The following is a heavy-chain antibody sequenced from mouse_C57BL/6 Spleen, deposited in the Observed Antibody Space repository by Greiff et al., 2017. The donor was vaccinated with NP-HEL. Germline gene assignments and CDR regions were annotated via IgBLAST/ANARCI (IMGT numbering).Heavy chain of an antibody. V-gene: IGHV1-76*01. Sequence: QVQLKESGAELVRPGASVKLSCKASGYTFTDYYINWVKQRPGQGLEWIARIYPGSGNTYYNEKFKGKATLTAEKSSSTAYMQLSSLTSEDSAVYFCARGFPYYFDYWGQGTTLTVSS. CDR1: GYTFTDYY. J-gene: IGHJ2*01. CDR2: IYPGSGNT. CDR3: ARGFPYYFDY.